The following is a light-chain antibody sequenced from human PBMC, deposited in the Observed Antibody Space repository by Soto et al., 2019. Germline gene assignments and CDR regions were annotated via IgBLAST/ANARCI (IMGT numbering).Light chain of an antibody. CDR1: SSDIGAGFD. J-gene: IGLJ1*01. Sequence: QSVLTQPPSVSGAPGQSVTISCTGSSSDIGAGFDVHWYQHLPGTAPKLLIYGNTNRPSGVPGRFSGSKSGTSASLVITGLQAEDEADYYCQSYENSRTGFYVFGTGTKLTVL. CDR2: GNT. CDR3: QSYENSRTGFYV. V-gene: IGLV1-40*01.